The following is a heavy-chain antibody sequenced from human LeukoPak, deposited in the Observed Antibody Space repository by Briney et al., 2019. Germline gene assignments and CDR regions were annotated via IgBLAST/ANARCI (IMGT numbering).Heavy chain of an antibody. CDR3: VVVTWRGDDAFDI. CDR1: GFTFDDHG. J-gene: IGHJ3*02. Sequence: PGGSLRLSCAASGFTFDDHGMSWVRQAPGKGLEWVSGIKWDGGRTGYADSVKGRFTISRDNSKNTLYLQMNSLRAEDTAVYYCVVVTWRGDDAFDIWGQGTMVTVSS. V-gene: IGHV3-20*04. D-gene: IGHD2-21*02. CDR2: IKWDGGRT.